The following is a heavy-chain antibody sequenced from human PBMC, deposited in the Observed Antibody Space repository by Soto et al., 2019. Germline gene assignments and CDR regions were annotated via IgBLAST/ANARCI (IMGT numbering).Heavy chain of an antibody. CDR3: ARNRLQQLVRPFDY. CDR1: GYTFTSYA. D-gene: IGHD6-13*01. V-gene: IGHV1-3*01. Sequence: ASVKVSCKASGYTFTSYAMHWVRQAPGQRLEWMGWINAGNGNTKYSQKFQGRVTITRDTSASTAYMELSSLRSEDTAVYYCARNRLQQLVRPFDYWGQGTLVTVSS. CDR2: INAGNGNT. J-gene: IGHJ4*02.